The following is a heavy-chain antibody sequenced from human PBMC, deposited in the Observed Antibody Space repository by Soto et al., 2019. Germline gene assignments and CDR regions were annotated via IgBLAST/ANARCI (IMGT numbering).Heavy chain of an antibody. CDR2: INHSGST. J-gene: IGHJ4*02. V-gene: IGHV4-34*01. Sequence: QVQLQQWGAGLLKPSETLSLTCAVYGGSFSGYYWSWIRQPPGKGLEWIGEINHSGSTNYNPSLXSXVXXSVDTSKNQFSLKLSSVTAADTAVYYCARGRVPTFWGQGPLVTVSS. CDR3: ARGRVPTF. CDR1: GGSFSGYY. D-gene: IGHD2-2*01.